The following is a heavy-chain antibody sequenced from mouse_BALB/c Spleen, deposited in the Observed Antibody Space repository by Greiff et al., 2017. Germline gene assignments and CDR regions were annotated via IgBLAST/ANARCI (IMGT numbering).Heavy chain of an antibody. CDR1: GYSITSGYY. V-gene: IGHV3-6*02. J-gene: IGHJ2*01. Sequence: EVKLMESGPGLVKPSQSLSLTCSVTGYSITSGYYWNWIRQFPGNKLEWMGYISYDGSNNYNPSLKNRISITRDTSKNQFFLKLNSVTTEDTATYYCAREPLTTAIDYWGQGTTLTVSS. CDR3: AREPLTTAIDY. CDR2: ISYDGSN. D-gene: IGHD1-2*01.